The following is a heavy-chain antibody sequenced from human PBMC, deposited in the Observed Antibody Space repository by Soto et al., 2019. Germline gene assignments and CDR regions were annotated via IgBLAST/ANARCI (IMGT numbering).Heavy chain of an antibody. Sequence: ASVKVSCKASGVTFSSYAISWVRQAPGQGLEWMGGIIPIFGTANYAQKFQGRVTITADESTSTAYMELSSLRSEDTAVYYCARDSPTYYYDSSVRYGMDVWGQGTTVTVSS. J-gene: IGHJ6*02. D-gene: IGHD3-22*01. CDR3: ARDSPTYYYDSSVRYGMDV. V-gene: IGHV1-69*13. CDR2: IIPIFGTA. CDR1: GVTFSSYA.